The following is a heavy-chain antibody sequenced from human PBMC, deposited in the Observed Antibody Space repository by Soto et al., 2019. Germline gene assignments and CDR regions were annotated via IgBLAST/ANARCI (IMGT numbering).Heavy chain of an antibody. CDR2: ISSSSSTI. V-gene: IGHV3-48*01. CDR1: GFTFSSFS. CDR3: ARDLNLGSFDY. Sequence: PGGSLRLSCAASGFTFSSFSMNWVRQAPGKGLEWVSYISSSSSTIYYADSVEGRFTISRDNAKNSLYLQMNSLRAEDTAVYYCARDLNLGSFDYWGQGT. J-gene: IGHJ4*02.